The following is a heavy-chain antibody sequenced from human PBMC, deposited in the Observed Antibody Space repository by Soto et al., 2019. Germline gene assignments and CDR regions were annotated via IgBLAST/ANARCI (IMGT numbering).Heavy chain of an antibody. CDR2: IYYTGRT. CDR1: CGSISSNSYY. D-gene: IGHD3-3*01. CDR3: ARQWPFGVVIILNWFDP. J-gene: IGHJ5*02. Sequence: SETLSLTCTVSCGSISSNSYYWGWIRQPPGKGLEWIGSIYYTGRTYYNPSLKSRVTISVDTSKNQFSLRLSSVTAADTAMYFCARQWPFGVVIILNWFDPWGQGTLVTVSS. V-gene: IGHV4-39*01.